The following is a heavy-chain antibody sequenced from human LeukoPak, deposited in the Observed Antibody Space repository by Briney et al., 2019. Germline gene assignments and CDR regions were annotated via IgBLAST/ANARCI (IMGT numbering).Heavy chain of an antibody. Sequence: GGPLRLSCAASGITFDDYTMHWVRQAPGKGLEWVALISWNDVSTYYADSLNGRFTISRDNSKDYLYLQMNSLRIEATALYYCTKERGSSGYFDYWGQGTLVTVSS. CDR1: GITFDDYT. CDR2: ISWNDVST. V-gene: IGHV3-43*01. CDR3: TKERGSSGYFDY. D-gene: IGHD6-6*01. J-gene: IGHJ4*02.